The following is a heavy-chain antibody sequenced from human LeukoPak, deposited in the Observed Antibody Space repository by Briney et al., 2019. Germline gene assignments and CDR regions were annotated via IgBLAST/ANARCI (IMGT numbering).Heavy chain of an antibody. CDR1: GFTFSSYS. Sequence: GGSLRLSCAASGFTFSSYSMNWVRQAPGKGLEWVSSISSSSSYIYYADSVKGRFTISRDNSKNTLYLQMGSLRAEDMAVYYCARDREGYYYYYMDVWGKGTTVTVSS. V-gene: IGHV3-21*01. J-gene: IGHJ6*03. CDR3: ARDREGYYYYYMDV. D-gene: IGHD1-26*01. CDR2: ISSSSSYI.